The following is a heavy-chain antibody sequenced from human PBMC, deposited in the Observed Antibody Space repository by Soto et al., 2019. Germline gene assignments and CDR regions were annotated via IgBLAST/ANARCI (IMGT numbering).Heavy chain of an antibody. CDR1: GFTCSNYA. V-gene: IGHV3-23*01. Sequence: HPGGSLRLSCAASGFTCSNYAMSCVRQGPGKGLECVSAFSGDSGSTYYAGSVKGRFTLSRDNYKDTLYLQMNSLRAEDRAVYYRAIPSVLTVTGPDYSAQGTLVTLSS. CDR2: FSGDSGST. D-gene: IGHD6-19*01. J-gene: IGHJ4*02. CDR3: AIPSVLTVTGPDY.